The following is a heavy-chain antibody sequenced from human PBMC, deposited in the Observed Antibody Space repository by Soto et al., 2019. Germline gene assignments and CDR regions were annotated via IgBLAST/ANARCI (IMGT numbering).Heavy chain of an antibody. J-gene: IGHJ5*02. D-gene: IGHD3-3*01. CDR2: ISSSSSYI. Sequence: GKGLEWVSSISSSSSYIYYADSVKGRFTISRDNAKNSLYLQMNSLRAEDTAVYYCSIDTSGPDTIFTSCFDP. CDR3: SIDTSGPDTIFTSCFDP. V-gene: IGHV3-21*01.